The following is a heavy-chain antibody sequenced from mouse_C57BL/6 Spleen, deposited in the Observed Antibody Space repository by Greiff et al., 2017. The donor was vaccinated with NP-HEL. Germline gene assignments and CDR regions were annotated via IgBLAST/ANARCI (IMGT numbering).Heavy chain of an antibody. Sequence: QVQLQQSGAELVRPGASVTLSCKASGYTFTDYEMHWVKQTPVHGLEWIGAIDPETGGTAYNQKFKGKAILTADKSSSTAYMELRSLTSEDSAVYYCTGGLRNYLDYWGQGTTLTVSS. J-gene: IGHJ2*01. CDR1: GYTFTDYE. CDR2: IDPETGGT. D-gene: IGHD2-4*01. CDR3: TGGLRNYLDY. V-gene: IGHV1-15*01.